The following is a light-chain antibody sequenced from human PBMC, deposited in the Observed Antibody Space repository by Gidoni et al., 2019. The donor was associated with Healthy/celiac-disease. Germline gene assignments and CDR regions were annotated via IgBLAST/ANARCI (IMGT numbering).Light chain of an antibody. CDR2: GAS. CDR1: QSVSSN. Sequence: IVMTQSPATLSVSPGERATLSCRASQSVSSNLAWYQQKPGQAPRLLIYGASTRATGIPSRFSGSGSGTEFNLTISSLQSEDFAVYYCQQYNNWNLGNSSFGQGTKLEIK. J-gene: IGKJ2*04. CDR3: QQYNNWNLGNSS. V-gene: IGKV3-15*01.